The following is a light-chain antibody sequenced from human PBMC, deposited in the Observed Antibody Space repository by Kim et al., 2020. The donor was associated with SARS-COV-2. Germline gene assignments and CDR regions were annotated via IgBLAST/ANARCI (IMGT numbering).Light chain of an antibody. CDR2: NIS. CDR1: QNLVQSDRDTY. CDR3: TQATQFPIT. V-gene: IGKV2-24*01. J-gene: IGKJ5*01. Sequence: PASISCRSRQNLVQSDRDTYLSWRQQRPGQPPRPLTYNISNRFSGVPDRFSGSGAGTDFTLKISRVESEDVGVYYCTQATQFPITFGQGTRLEIK.